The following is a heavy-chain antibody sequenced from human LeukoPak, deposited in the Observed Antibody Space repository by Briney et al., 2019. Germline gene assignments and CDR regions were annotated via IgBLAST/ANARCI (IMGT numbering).Heavy chain of an antibody. V-gene: IGHV3-30*02. CDR3: AKDHSNFSYYFDY. CDR1: GFTFSSYG. D-gene: IGHD4-11*01. CDR2: IRYDGSNK. Sequence: PGGSLRLSCAASGFTFSSYGMHWVRQAPGKGLEWVAFIRYDGSNKYYADSVKGRFTISRDNSKNTLYLQMNSLRAEDTAVYYCAKDHSNFSYYFDYWGQGTLVTVSS. J-gene: IGHJ4*02.